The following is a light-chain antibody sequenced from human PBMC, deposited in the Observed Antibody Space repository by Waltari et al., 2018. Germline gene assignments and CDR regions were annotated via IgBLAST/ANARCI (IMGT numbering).Light chain of an antibody. V-gene: IGLV2-14*01. J-gene: IGLJ3*02. CDR2: EVN. Sequence: QSALTQPASVSGPPGRPITVSCTGIKRDHGKYNYVAWYQQHPGKAPQLMIYEVNNRPSGVSSRFSGSKSGNTASLTISGLQAEDEADYYCCSFTRTSTWVFGGGTKLTVL. CDR1: KRDHGKYNY. CDR3: CSFTRTSTWV.